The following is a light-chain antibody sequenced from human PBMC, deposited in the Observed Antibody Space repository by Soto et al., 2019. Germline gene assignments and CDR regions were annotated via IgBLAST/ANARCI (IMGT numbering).Light chain of an antibody. V-gene: IGKV3-11*01. CDR3: QQRSNWPPEVT. CDR1: QSVRSS. CDR2: DAS. J-gene: IGKJ3*01. Sequence: EIVLTQSPDTLSLSPGERATLSCRASQSVRSSLAWYQQKPGQAPRLLIYDASNRATGIPARFSGCGSGTDFTPTISSLESEAFSVYYCQQRSNWPPEVTFGPGTKVAIK.